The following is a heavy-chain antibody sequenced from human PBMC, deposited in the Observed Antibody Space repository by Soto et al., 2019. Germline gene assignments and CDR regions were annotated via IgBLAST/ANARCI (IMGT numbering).Heavy chain of an antibody. V-gene: IGHV3-23*01. CDR3: AKCDSSGYYYKTRYYYGMDV. Sequence: GGSLRLCCAASGVSFRSYAMSWVRQAPGKGLEWVSAISGSGGSTYYADSVKGRFTISRDNSKNTLYLQMNSLRAEDTAVYYCAKCDSSGYYYKTRYYYGMDVWGQGTTVTVSS. J-gene: IGHJ6*02. D-gene: IGHD3-22*01. CDR2: ISGSGGST. CDR1: GVSFRSYA.